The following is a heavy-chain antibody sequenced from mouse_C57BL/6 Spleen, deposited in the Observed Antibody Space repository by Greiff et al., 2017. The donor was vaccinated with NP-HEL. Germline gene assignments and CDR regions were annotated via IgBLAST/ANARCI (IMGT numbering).Heavy chain of an antibody. Sequence: EVKLVESGGGLVKPGGSLKLSCAASGFTFSDYGMHWVRQAPEKGLEWVAYISSGSSTIYYADTVKGRFTISRDNAKNTLFLQMTSLRSEDTAMYYCARRDYYGSSWFAYWGQETLVTVSA. CDR3: ARRDYYGSSWFAY. D-gene: IGHD1-1*01. V-gene: IGHV5-17*01. CDR1: GFTFSDYG. J-gene: IGHJ3*01. CDR2: ISSGSSTI.